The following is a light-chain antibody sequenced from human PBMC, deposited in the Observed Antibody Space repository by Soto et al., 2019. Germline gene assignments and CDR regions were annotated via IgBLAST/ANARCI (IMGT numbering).Light chain of an antibody. Sequence: IVLTQSPGTLPLSPGERATLSCRASQTGSNSYLAWYQQKSGQAPRLLIYGVSTRATGIPDRFSGSGSGTEFALTISRLEPEDFAVYICQHYVYPQWTFGPGTKVEIK. V-gene: IGKV3-20*01. CDR1: QTGSNSY. CDR3: QHYVYPQWT. CDR2: GVS. J-gene: IGKJ1*01.